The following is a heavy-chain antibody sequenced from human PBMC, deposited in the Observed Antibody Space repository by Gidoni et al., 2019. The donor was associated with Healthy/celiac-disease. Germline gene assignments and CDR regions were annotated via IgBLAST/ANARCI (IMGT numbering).Heavy chain of an antibody. CDR2: MSSSSSYI. Sequence: EVQLVESGGGLVKPGGSLRLSCAASGFTFSSYSMNWVRQAPGKGLEWVSSMSSSSSYIYNADSVKGRFTISRDNAKNSLYLQMNSLRAEDTAVYYCARDSLYDSSGLSYYFDYWGQGTLVTVSS. CDR1: GFTFSSYS. V-gene: IGHV3-21*01. J-gene: IGHJ4*02. D-gene: IGHD3-22*01. CDR3: ARDSLYDSSGLSYYFDY.